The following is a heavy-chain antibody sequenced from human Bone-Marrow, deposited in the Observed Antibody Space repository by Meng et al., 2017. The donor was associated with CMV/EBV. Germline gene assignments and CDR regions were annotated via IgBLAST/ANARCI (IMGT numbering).Heavy chain of an antibody. CDR1: GGSFSGYY. J-gene: IGHJ4*02. CDR3: ARGGELVGATTGDFDY. V-gene: IGHV4-34*01. D-gene: IGHD1-26*01. Sequence: YGGSFSGYYWSWIRQPPGKGLEWIGEINHSGSTNYNPSLKSRVTISVDTSKNQFSLKLSSVTAADTAVYYCARGGELVGATTGDFDYWGQETLVTVSS. CDR2: INHSGST.